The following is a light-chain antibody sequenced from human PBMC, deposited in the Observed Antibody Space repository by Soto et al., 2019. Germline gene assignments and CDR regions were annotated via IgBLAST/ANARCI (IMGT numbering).Light chain of an antibody. Sequence: EIVLTQSPGTLSLSPGERATLSCRASQSVSSSYLAWYQQKPGQAPRPLIYGASSRATGIPDRFSGSGSGTDFTLTISRLEPEDFAVYYWLQYGSSPYTFGQRTKLDIK. V-gene: IGKV3-20*01. J-gene: IGKJ2*01. CDR1: QSVSSSY. CDR3: LQYGSSPYT. CDR2: GAS.